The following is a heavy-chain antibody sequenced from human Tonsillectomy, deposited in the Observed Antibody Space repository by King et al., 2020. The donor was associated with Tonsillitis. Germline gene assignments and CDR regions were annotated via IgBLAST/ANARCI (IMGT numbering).Heavy chain of an antibody. J-gene: IGHJ4*02. CDR3: AKDRIAAAEYFDY. CDR1: GFTFSSYV. D-gene: IGHD6-13*01. CDR2: ISYDGSNK. V-gene: IGHV3-30*18. Sequence: VQLVESGGGVVQPGRSLRLSCAASGFTFSSYVMHWVRQAPGKGLEWVAVISYDGSNKYYADSVKGRFTISRDNSKSTLYLQMNSLRAEDTAVYYCAKDRIAAAEYFDYWGQGTLVTVSS.